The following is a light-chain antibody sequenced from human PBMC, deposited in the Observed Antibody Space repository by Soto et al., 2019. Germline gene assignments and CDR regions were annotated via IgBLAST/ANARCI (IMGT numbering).Light chain of an antibody. V-gene: IGKV4-1*01. Sequence: MSETPDSLAVSLGERATINCKSSQSVLYSSNNKNYLAWYQQKPGQPPKLLIYWASTRESGVPDRFSGSGSGTDLTLTISSLQAEDVAVYYCQQYDNLPRTCGPGTKVDIK. J-gene: IGKJ3*01. CDR1: QSVLYSSNNKNY. CDR2: WAS. CDR3: QQYDNLPRT.